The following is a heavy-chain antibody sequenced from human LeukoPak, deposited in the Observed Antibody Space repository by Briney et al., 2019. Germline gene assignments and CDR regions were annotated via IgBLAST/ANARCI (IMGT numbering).Heavy chain of an antibody. V-gene: IGHV4-34*01. D-gene: IGHD3-16*01. CDR2: INHSEST. Sequence: SETLSLTCAVYGGSFSGYYWSWIRQPPGKGLEWIGEINHSESTNYNPSLKSRVTISVDTSKNQFSLKLSSVTAADTAVYYCATPRDYVWGSYTYWGQGTLVTVSS. CDR1: GGSFSGYY. CDR3: ATPRDYVWGSYTY. J-gene: IGHJ4*02.